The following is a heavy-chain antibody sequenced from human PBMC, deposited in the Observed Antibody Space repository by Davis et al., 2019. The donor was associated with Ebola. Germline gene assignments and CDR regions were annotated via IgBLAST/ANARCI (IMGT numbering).Heavy chain of an antibody. CDR3: ARAYYDSSGYDTNWFDP. D-gene: IGHD3-22*01. CDR1: GGTFSSYA. CDR2: IIPIFGTA. V-gene: IGHV1-69*06. Sequence: AASVKVSCKASGGTFSSYAISWVRQAPGQGLEWMGGIIPIFGTANYAQKFQGRVTITADKSTSTAYMELSSLRSEDTAVYYCARAYYDSSGYDTNWFDPWGQGTLVTVSS. J-gene: IGHJ5*02.